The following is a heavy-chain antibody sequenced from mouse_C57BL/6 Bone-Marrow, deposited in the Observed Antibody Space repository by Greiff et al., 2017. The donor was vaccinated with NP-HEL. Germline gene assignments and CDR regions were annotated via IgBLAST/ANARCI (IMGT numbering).Heavy chain of an antibody. CDR1: GFNIKDYY. J-gene: IGHJ4*01. D-gene: IGHD2-2*01. CDR3: TSLLWLRYYAMDY. V-gene: IGHV14-1*01. CDR2: IDPEDGDT. Sequence: VQLKESGAELVRPGASVKLSCTASGFNIKDYYMHWVKQRPEQGLEWIGRIDPEDGDTEYAPKFQGKATMTADTSSNTAYLQLSSLTSEDTSVYYSTSLLWLRYYAMDYWGQGTSVTVSS.